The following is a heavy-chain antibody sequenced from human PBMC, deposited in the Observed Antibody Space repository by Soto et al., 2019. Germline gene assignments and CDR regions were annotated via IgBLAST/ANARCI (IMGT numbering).Heavy chain of an antibody. CDR3: VKNSGWFKT. CDR2: IDGSGGIT. CDR1: GFTFGTTD. Sequence: QLLQSGGGLVQPGGSLTLSCAASGFTFGTTDMSWVRQAPGEGLEWVSTIDGSGGITYYAESVKGRFTISRDNFTNTVYLQMNSLRGDDTALYYCVKNSGWFKTWGQGALVTVSS. V-gene: IGHV3-23*01. J-gene: IGHJ5*02. D-gene: IGHD3-10*01.